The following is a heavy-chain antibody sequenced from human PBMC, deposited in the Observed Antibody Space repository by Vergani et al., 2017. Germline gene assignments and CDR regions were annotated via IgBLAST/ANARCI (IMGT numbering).Heavy chain of an antibody. Sequence: QVQLQQWGAGLLKPSETLSLTCAVYGGSFSGYYWSWIRQPPGKGLAWIGEINHSGSTNYNPSLKSRVTISVDTSKNQFSLKLSSVTAADTAVYYCARDRGYSYGYNWFDPWGQGTLVTVSS. CDR3: ARDRGYSYGYNWFDP. J-gene: IGHJ5*02. V-gene: IGHV4-34*01. CDR1: GGSFSGYY. CDR2: INHSGST. D-gene: IGHD5-18*01.